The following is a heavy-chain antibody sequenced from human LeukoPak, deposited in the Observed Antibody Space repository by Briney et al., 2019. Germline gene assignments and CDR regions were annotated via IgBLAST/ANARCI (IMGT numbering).Heavy chain of an antibody. J-gene: IGHJ6*02. CDR1: GGSISSYY. CDR2: IYYSGST. Sequence: SETLFLTCTVSGGSISSYYWSWIRQPPGKGLEWIGYIYYSGSTNYNPSLKSRATISVDTSKNQFSLKLSSVTAADTAVYYCARVVVPAAMGGMDVWGQGTTVTVSS. CDR3: ARVVVPAAMGGMDV. D-gene: IGHD2-2*01. V-gene: IGHV4-59*01.